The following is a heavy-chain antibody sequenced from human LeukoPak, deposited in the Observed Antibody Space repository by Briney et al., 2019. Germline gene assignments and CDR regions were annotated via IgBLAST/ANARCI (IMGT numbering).Heavy chain of an antibody. D-gene: IGHD4-23*01. CDR3: ARGGQVVTPNPVDY. Sequence: SETLSLTCNVSGGSISSFYLSWIRQPPGKGLEWIGYIYTSGTTKYNPSLKSRLTMSVDTSKNQFSLKLSSVTAADTAVYYCARGGQVVTPNPVDYWGQGTLVTVSS. CDR2: IYTSGTT. CDR1: GGSISSFY. J-gene: IGHJ4*02. V-gene: IGHV4-4*09.